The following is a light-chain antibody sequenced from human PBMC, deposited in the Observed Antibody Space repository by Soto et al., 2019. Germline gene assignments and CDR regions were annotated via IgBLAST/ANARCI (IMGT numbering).Light chain of an antibody. Sequence: DVQMNQSPAALSAYVGDRVTITCRASQSISSWLAWYQQKPGKAPKLLIYDASSLESGVPSRFSGSGSGTEFTLTISSLQPDDFATYYCQQYNSYRTFGHG. CDR3: QQYNSYRT. CDR1: QSISSW. J-gene: IGKJ1*01. V-gene: IGKV1-5*01. CDR2: DAS.